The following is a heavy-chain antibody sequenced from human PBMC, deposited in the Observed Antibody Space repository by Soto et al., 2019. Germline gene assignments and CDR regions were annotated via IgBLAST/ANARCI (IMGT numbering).Heavy chain of an antibody. CDR3: ARSQRGRTAFTFDY. D-gene: IGHD3-16*01. V-gene: IGHV4-61*01. CDR1: GDSVSNDNYY. CDR2: IYYSGTT. J-gene: IGHJ4*02. Sequence: PSETLSLTCAVSGDSVSNDNYYWIWIRHPPGKGLEWIGYIYYSGTTNYNSYLKSRLSLSVDMSKSQFSLKLASVTAADTAVYFCARSQRGRTAFTFDYWGQGALVTVS.